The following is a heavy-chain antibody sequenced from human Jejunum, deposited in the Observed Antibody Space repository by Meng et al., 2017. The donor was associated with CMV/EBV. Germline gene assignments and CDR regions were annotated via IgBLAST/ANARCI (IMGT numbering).Heavy chain of an antibody. V-gene: IGHV3-11*01. CDR3: ARGDTGYYYDWYFNL. CDR2: ITNTGRTK. D-gene: IGHD3-22*01. J-gene: IGHJ2*01. CDR1: FTFSNYY. Sequence: FTFSNYYMSWIRQAPGKGLEWVSSITNTGRTKYYADSVKGRFSVSRDNDNNSLFLEMNNLRAEDTAVYYCARGDTGYYYDWYFNLWGRGTLVTVSS.